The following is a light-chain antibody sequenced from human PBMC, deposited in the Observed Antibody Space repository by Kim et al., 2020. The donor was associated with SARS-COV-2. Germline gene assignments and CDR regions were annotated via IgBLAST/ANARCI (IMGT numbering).Light chain of an antibody. CDR1: SSNIGSNT. V-gene: IGLV1-44*01. CDR3: SAWDDSLNGQVV. CDR2: GNN. J-gene: IGLJ2*01. Sequence: QSVLTQPPSASATPGQRVTISCSGSSSNIGSNTVNWYQQLPGTAPKLLISGNNQRPSGVPDRFSASKSGTSASLAISGLQSEDEADYYCSAWDDSLNGQVVFGGGTQLTVL.